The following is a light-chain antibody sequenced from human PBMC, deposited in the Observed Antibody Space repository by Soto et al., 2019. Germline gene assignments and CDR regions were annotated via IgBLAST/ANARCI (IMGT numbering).Light chain of an antibody. CDR2: TNF. Sequence: QSVLTQPPSVSGAPGQRVTISCTGSGSNIGAGSYVHWYQQVPGTAPKLLIYTNFNRPSGVPDRFSGSQSGTSASLAITGLQAEDEGDYYCQSFDITLSGWVFGGGTKLTVL. CDR3: QSFDITLSGWV. CDR1: GSNIGAGSY. V-gene: IGLV1-40*01. J-gene: IGLJ3*02.